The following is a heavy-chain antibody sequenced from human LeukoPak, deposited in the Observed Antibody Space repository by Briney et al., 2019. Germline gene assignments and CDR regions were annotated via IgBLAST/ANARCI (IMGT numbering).Heavy chain of an antibody. V-gene: IGHV1-2*02. J-gene: IGHJ5*02. CDR3: ARGWVVWFGELSNWFDP. D-gene: IGHD3-10*01. Sequence: ASVKVSCKASGYTFTSYDINWVRQATGQGLEWMGWINPNSGGTNYAQKFQGRVTMTRDTSISTAYMELSRLRSDDTAVYYCARGWVVWFGELSNWFDPWGQGTLVTVSS. CDR2: INPNSGGT. CDR1: GYTFTSYD.